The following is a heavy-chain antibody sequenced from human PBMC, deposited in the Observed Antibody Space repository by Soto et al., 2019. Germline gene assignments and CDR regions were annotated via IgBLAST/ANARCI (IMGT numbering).Heavy chain of an antibody. CDR3: ARIGGGGDMNC. CDR2: IYYSGRT. D-gene: IGHD3-16*01. V-gene: IGHV4-28*01. Sequence: PSETLSLTCAVSGYSISSSNWWGWIRQPPGKGLEWIGYIYYSGRTYYNPSLKSRVTMSVDTSKNQFSLKLSFVTAVDTAVYSCARIGGGGDMNCWGQGTLVTVS. J-gene: IGHJ4*02. CDR1: GYSISSSNW.